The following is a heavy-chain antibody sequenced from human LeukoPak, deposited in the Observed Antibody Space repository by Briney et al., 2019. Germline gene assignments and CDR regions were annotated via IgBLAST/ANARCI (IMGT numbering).Heavy chain of an antibody. CDR3: AKGMTTGPRSVYHYMDV. V-gene: IGHV3-33*06. J-gene: IGHJ6*03. Sequence: GGSLRLSCVASGFTVRGYGVHWVRQAPGKGLEWLSLLWYDGSNEYYADSVKGRFTISRDNPKHTLYRQMNSLRAEDTAVYYCAKGMTTGPRSVYHYMDVWGKGTTVSVSS. D-gene: IGHD4-17*01. CDR2: LWYDGSNE. CDR1: GFTVRGYG.